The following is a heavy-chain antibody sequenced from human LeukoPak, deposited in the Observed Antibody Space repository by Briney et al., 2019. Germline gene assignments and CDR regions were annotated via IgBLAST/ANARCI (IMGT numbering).Heavy chain of an antibody. D-gene: IGHD1-26*01. J-gene: IGHJ4*02. CDR3: ARDCQSSGSCLVGFDY. CDR1: GYTFTSYG. Sequence: ASVKVSCKASGYTFTSYGISWVRQAPGQGLERMGWISAYNGNTNYAHKLRGRVTMTTDTSTSTAYMELRSLRSDETAVYYCARDCQSSGSCLVGFDYWGQGTLVTVSS. CDR2: ISAYNGNT. V-gene: IGHV1-18*01.